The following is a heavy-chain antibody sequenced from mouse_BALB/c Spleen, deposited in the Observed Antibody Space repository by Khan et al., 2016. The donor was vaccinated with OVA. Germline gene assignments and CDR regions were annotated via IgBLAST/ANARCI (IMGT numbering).Heavy chain of an antibody. J-gene: IGHJ2*01. CDR3: ARSLTSTTVVATDFDY. CDR1: GYSITSDYT. V-gene: IGHV3-2*02. Sequence: EVQLVESGPGLVKPSQSLSLTCTVTGYSITSDYTWNWIRQFPGNKLEWMGNISYSGRTSYNPSFKGRISITRDTSNNKFFVLLNSETTEDTATYVCARSLTSTTVVATDFDYWGQGTTLTVSS. D-gene: IGHD1-1*01. CDR2: ISYSGRT.